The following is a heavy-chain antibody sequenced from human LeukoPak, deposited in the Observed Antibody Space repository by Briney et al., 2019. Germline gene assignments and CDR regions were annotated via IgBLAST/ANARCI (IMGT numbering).Heavy chain of an antibody. V-gene: IGHV4-34*01. CDR3: ARVVAARRRFDY. Sequence: PSETLSLTCAVYGGSFSGYYWSWIRQPPGKGLEWIGEINHSGSTNYNPSLKSRVTISVDTSKNQCSLKLSSVTAADTAVYYCARVVAARRRFDYWGQGTLVTVSS. CDR1: GGSFSGYY. CDR2: INHSGST. J-gene: IGHJ4*02. D-gene: IGHD6-6*01.